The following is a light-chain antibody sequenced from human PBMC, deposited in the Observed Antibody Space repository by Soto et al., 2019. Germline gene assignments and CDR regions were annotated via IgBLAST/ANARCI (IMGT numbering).Light chain of an antibody. J-gene: IGKJ4*01. CDR3: QQHCKHCSSPPT. V-gene: IGKV3-20*01. CDR2: AAS. Sequence: EIELTQSPGTQSLSPGERATLSCRASQSVSSISLAWYQQKPGQAPRLLIYAASSRATGIPGRFAVSGSGTGFSRTTSLPDTEDTEEYYCQQHCKHCSSPPTFGGRTKVEIE. CDR1: QSVSSIS.